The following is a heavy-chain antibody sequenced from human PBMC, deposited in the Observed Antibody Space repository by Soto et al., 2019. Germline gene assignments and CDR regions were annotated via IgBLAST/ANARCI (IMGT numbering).Heavy chain of an antibody. CDR3: AVKAHSSSWYYPVDT. D-gene: IGHD6-13*01. CDR2: IIPIFGTA. V-gene: IGHV1-69*13. Sequence: PGASVKVSCKASGGTFSSYAISWVRQAPGQGLEWMGGIIPIFGTANYAQKFQGRVTITADESTSTAYMELSSLRSEDTAVYYCAVKAHSSSWYYPVDTWGQGTLVTVSS. J-gene: IGHJ5*02. CDR1: GGTFSSYA.